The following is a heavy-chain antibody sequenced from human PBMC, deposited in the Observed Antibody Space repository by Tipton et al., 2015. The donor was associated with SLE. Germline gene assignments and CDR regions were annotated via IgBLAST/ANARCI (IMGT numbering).Heavy chain of an antibody. D-gene: IGHD5-12*01. CDR1: GFKFDDYA. V-gene: IGHV3-9*01. Sequence: SLRLSCAASGFKFDDYALHWVREAPGKGLEWVSGISWNGGTIAYADSVKGRFTISRDNAKNSLFLQMNSLGADDTALYYCARGGVGGYDYFDHWGQGTLVTVSS. J-gene: IGHJ4*02. CDR2: ISWNGGTI. CDR3: ARGGVGGYDYFDH.